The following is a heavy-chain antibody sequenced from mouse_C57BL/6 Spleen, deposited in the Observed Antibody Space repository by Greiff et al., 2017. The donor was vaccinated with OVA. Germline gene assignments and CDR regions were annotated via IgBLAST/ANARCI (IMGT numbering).Heavy chain of an antibody. D-gene: IGHD2-4*01. CDR3: TLYDYDGAY. J-gene: IGHJ3*01. CDR1: GFNIKDDY. CDR2: IDPENGDT. Sequence: VQLQPSWAELVRPGASVKLSCTASGFNIKDDYMHWVKQRPEQGLEWIGWIDPENGDTEYASKFQGKATITADTSSNTAYLQLSSLTSEDTAVYYCTLYDYDGAYWGQGTLVTVSA. V-gene: IGHV14-4*01.